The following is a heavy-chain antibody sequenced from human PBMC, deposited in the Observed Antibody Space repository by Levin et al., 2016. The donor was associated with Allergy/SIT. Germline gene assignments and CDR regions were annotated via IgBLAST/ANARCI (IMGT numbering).Heavy chain of an antibody. CDR1: GFTFSSYA. Sequence: GESLKISCAASGFTFSSYAMHWVRQAPGKGLEWVAVISYDGSNKYYADSVKGRFTISRDNSKNTLYLQMNSLRAEDTAVYYCARDPQGGAPIFDYWGQGTLVTVSS. CDR2: ISYDGSNK. J-gene: IGHJ4*02. CDR3: ARDPQGGAPIFDY. D-gene: IGHD1-26*01. V-gene: IGHV3-30-3*01.